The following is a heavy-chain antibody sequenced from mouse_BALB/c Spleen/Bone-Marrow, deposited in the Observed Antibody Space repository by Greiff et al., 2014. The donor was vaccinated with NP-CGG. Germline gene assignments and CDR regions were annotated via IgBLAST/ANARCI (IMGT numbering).Heavy chain of an antibody. Sequence: VQGVESGPELVKPGASVRISCKASGYTFTSYYIHWVKQRPEQGLEWIGWIYPGNVNTKYNEKFKGKATLTADKSSNTAYMQLSSLTSEDSAVYFCARGSSFDYWGQGTTLTVSS. CDR3: ARGSSFDY. D-gene: IGHD1-1*01. CDR1: GYTFTSYY. CDR2: IYPGNVNT. V-gene: IGHV1S56*01. J-gene: IGHJ2*01.